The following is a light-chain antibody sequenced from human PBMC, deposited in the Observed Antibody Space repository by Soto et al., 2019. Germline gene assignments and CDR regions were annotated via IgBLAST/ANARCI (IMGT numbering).Light chain of an antibody. CDR3: QQYNSYWT. J-gene: IGKJ1*01. CDR1: QSISSW. CDR2: DAS. Sequence: DIQMTQSPSTLSASVGDRVTITCRASQSISSWLAWYQQKPGKAPKLLIYDASSLESGVPSRFSGSGSGTEFTLTISSLQPDPFATYYCQQYNSYWTFGQGTKVDIK. V-gene: IGKV1-5*01.